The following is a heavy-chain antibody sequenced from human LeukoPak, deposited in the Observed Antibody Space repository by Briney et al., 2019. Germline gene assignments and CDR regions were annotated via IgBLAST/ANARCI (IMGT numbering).Heavy chain of an antibody. D-gene: IGHD6-6*01. CDR3: AVEYSGSWFDY. V-gene: IGHV4-59*01. Sequence: SETLSLTWTVSGGSISSYYWSWIRQPPGKGLEWIGYIYYSGSTNYNPSLKSRVTISVDTSKNQFSLKLSSVTAADTAVYYCAVEYSGSWFDYWGQGTLVTVSS. CDR2: IYYSGST. J-gene: IGHJ4*02. CDR1: GGSISSYY.